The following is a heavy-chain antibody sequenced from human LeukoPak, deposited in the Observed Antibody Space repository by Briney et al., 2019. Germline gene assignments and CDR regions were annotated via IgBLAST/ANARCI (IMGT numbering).Heavy chain of an antibody. CDR1: GFTFRNYA. CDR3: AREDCGDTRCYGNGDY. V-gene: IGHV3-21*01. J-gene: IGHJ4*02. Sequence: GGSLRLPCGVSGFTFRNYAMNWVRQVPGKGLEWVSSVDATGRHLFYADSVKGRFTISRDNADNSLYLQMNNLTDADTAVYYCAREDCGDTRCYGNGDYWGRGTLVTVSS. CDR2: VDATGRHL. D-gene: IGHD2-2*01.